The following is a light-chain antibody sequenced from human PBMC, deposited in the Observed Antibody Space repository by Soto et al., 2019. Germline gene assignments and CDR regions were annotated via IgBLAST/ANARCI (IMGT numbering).Light chain of an antibody. J-gene: IGKJ4*01. CDR1: QSVTSSY. V-gene: IGKV3-20*01. CDR2: AAS. Sequence: EIVLTQSPGTLSLSPGERATLSCRASQSVTSSYLAWYQQKPGQAPRLLIYAASSRATGIPDRFSGSGSGTEFNITISRLEPEDFEVYYCQQYGYSQNLGRGTKGDIK. CDR3: QQYGYSQN.